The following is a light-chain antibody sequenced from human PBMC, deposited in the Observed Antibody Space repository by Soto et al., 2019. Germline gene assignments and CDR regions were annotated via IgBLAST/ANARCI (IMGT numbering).Light chain of an antibody. J-gene: IGKJ5*01. Sequence: DIVMTQSPDSLAVSLGERATINCKSSQSVLYSSNNKNYLAWYQQKPGQPPKLLIYWASTRESGVPDRFSGSGSETDFTLTISSLQAEDVAVYYCQQYYSTLITFGQGTRLEIK. CDR2: WAS. V-gene: IGKV4-1*01. CDR1: QSVLYSSNNKNY. CDR3: QQYYSTLIT.